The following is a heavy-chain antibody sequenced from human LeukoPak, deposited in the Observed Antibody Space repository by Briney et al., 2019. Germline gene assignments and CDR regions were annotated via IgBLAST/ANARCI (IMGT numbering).Heavy chain of an antibody. CDR2: INHSGST. V-gene: IGHV4-34*01. Sequence: SETLSLTCAVYGGSFSGYYWSWIRQPPGKGLEWIGEINHSGSTNYNPSLKSRVTISVDTSKNQFSLKLSSVTAADTAVYYCARGRAGSGSYWGQGTLVTASS. CDR3: ARGRAGSGSY. CDR1: GGSFSGYY. D-gene: IGHD3-10*01. J-gene: IGHJ4*02.